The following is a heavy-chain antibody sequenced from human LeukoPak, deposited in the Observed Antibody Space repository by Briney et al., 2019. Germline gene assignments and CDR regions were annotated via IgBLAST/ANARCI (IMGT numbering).Heavy chain of an antibody. CDR2: ISYSGST. Sequence: SETLSLTCTVSGGSVSSGGYYWSWIRQPPGKGLEWIGYISYSGSTNFNPSLKSRVTISVDTSKNQFSLKLSSVTAADTAVYYCAREGTAGTNLNWFDPWGQGTLVTVSS. D-gene: IGHD1-1*01. V-gene: IGHV4-61*08. CDR1: GGSVSSGGYY. J-gene: IGHJ5*02. CDR3: AREGTAGTNLNWFDP.